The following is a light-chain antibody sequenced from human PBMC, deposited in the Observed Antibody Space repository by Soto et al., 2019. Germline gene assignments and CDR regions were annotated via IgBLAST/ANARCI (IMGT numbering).Light chain of an antibody. J-gene: IGKJ5*01. Sequence: LMTHSSLSLLVTPGDPPSISCRSSRTLLHRNGFHYLDWYLQKPGQSPQLLIYLGSTRASGVPDRFSGSASGTDFTLKIRRLEAEDVGVYYCLQGTHWPITVGKGTQLEIK. CDR3: LQGTHWPIT. CDR1: RTLLHRNGFHY. CDR2: LGS. V-gene: IGKV2-28*01.